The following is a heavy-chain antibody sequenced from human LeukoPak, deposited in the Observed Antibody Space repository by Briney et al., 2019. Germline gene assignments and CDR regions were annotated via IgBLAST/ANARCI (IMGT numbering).Heavy chain of an antibody. V-gene: IGHV1-18*01. Sequence: ASVKVSCMTSGYTFTSYAMNWVRKAPGQGLEWMGWISAYNGNTNYAQKLQGRVTITTDESTSTAYMELSSLRSEDTAVYYCARSVHNPDAFDIWGQGTMVTVSS. CDR3: ARSVHNPDAFDI. CDR2: ISAYNGNT. D-gene: IGHD1-14*01. J-gene: IGHJ3*02. CDR1: GYTFTSYA.